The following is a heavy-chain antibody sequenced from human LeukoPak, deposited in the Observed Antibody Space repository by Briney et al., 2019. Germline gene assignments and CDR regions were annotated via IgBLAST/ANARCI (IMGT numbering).Heavy chain of an antibody. V-gene: IGHV3-23*01. J-gene: IGHJ6*03. CDR1: GFTFSSYA. Sequence: PGGSLRLSCAPSGFTFSSYAMSWARQAPGKGREWVSAISGSGGSTYYADSVKGRFTISRDNSKNTLYLQMNSLRAEDTAVYYCAKRKGDIVLMVYAHMDVWGKGTTVTVSS. CDR2: ISGSGGST. CDR3: AKRKGDIVLMVYAHMDV. D-gene: IGHD2-8*01.